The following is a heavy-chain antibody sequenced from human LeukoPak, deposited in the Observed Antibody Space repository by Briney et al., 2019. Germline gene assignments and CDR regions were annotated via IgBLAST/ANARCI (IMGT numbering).Heavy chain of an antibody. CDR3: ARVGDDILTGAPFDY. J-gene: IGHJ4*02. D-gene: IGHD3-9*01. CDR2: ISSSSSYI. CDR1: GFTFSSYS. Sequence: PGGSLRLSCAASGFTFSSYSMNWVRQAPGKGLEWVSSISSSSSYIYYADSVTGRFTISRDNAKNSLYLQMNSLRAEDTAVYYCARVGDDILTGAPFDYWGQGTLVTVSS. V-gene: IGHV3-21*01.